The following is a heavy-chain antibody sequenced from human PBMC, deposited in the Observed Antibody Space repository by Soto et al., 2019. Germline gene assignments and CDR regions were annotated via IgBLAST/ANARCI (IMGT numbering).Heavy chain of an antibody. V-gene: IGHV3-7*01. J-gene: IGHJ6*03. Sequence: GGSLRLSCSASVFTFSQSWMDWVRQAPGKGPEWVANIKQDGSEKNYVDSVKGRFIISRDNAKNSLYLQMNSLRAEDTAVYYCARRGPNGSGIGTT. CDR1: VFTFSQSW. CDR3: ARRGPNG. D-gene: IGHD1-26*01. CDR2: IKQDGSEK.